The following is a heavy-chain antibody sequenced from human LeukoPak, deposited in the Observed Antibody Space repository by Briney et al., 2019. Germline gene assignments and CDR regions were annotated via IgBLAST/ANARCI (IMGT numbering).Heavy chain of an antibody. J-gene: IGHJ4*02. V-gene: IGHV3-21*01. CDR2: ISSDNYI. Sequence: GGSLRLSCAASGFAFSRFSMAWVRQAPGKGLEWVSSISSDNYISYADSLEGRFTISRDNAEKSLSLQMHSLRAEDTAMYYCVRLGAVLQSPWRWGPKSGSAKEYYFDKWGQGALVTVST. D-gene: IGHD3-16*01. CDR3: VRLGAVLQSPWRWGPKSGSAKEYYFDK. CDR1: GFAFSRFS.